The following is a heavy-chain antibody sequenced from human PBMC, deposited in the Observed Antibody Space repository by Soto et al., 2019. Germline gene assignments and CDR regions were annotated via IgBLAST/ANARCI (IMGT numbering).Heavy chain of an antibody. CDR3: AHRPSYCSGGSCYSGFDY. Sequence: QITLKESGPTLVKPTQTLTLTCTFSGFSRSTSGVVVGWIRQPPGKALEWLALIFWDDDKRYNPSLKSRLTITKYTSKNHVVLTMPNMAPVETATSYCAHRPSYCSGGSCYSGFDYWGQGTLITVSS. CDR1: GFSRSTSGVV. V-gene: IGHV2-5*02. J-gene: IGHJ4*02. CDR2: IFWDDDK. D-gene: IGHD2-15*01.